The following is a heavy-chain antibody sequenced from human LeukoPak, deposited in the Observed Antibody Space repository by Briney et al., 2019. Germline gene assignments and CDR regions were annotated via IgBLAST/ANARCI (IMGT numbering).Heavy chain of an antibody. J-gene: IGHJ2*01. V-gene: IGHV3-48*04. D-gene: IGHD3-10*01. CDR1: GFIFSTYT. CDR2: ISRDGSTV. CDR3: ARGETYYYGSGSYYQSPHWYFDL. Sequence: GGSLRLSCAVSGFIFSTYTMNWVRQAPGQGLEWVSYISRDGSTVYYADSVKGRFTISRDNAQNSLYLQMNSLRAEDTAVYYCARGETYYYGSGSYYQSPHWYFDLWGRGTLVTVSS.